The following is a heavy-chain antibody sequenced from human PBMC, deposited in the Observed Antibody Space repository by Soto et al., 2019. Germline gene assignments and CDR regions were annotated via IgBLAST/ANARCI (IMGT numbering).Heavy chain of an antibody. V-gene: IGHV1-69*13. J-gene: IGHJ6*02. Sequence: SVKVSCKASGGTFNNDPITWGRQAPGEGLEWMGGSIPIFGTANYAQKFQGRVTISVDESTSTAYMELSSLRSEDTAVYYCARGRGYSGDDHYYYFDMDVWGQGTTVTVSS. CDR3: ARGRGYSGDDHYYYFDMDV. D-gene: IGHD5-12*01. CDR1: GGTFNNDP. CDR2: SIPIFGTA.